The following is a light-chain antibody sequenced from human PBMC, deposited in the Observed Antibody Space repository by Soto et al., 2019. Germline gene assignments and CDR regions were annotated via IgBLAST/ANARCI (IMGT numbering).Light chain of an antibody. J-gene: IGKJ5*01. CDR3: QQRNVWPPVT. CDR1: QDIKNY. CDR2: DAS. V-gene: IGKV1-33*01. Sequence: DIQMTQSPSSLSASVGDRVTITCRASQDIKNYLNWYQQKSGKAPKLLIYDASDLETGVPSRFSGGGSGTEFTLTISSLEPEDSAVYYCQQRNVWPPVTFGQGTRLEIK.